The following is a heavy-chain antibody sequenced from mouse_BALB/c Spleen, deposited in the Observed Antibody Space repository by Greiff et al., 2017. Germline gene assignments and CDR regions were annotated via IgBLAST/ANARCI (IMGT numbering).Heavy chain of an antibody. Sequence: EVKLLESGPSLVKPSQTLSLTCSVTGDSITSGYWNWIRKFPGNKLEYMGYISYSGSTYYNPSLKSRISITRDTSKNQYYLQLNSVTTEDTATYYCARGVLRYSWFAYWGQGTLVTVSA. CDR3: ARGVLRYSWFAY. D-gene: IGHD1-1*01. CDR1: GDSITSGY. J-gene: IGHJ3*01. CDR2: ISYSGST. V-gene: IGHV3-8*02.